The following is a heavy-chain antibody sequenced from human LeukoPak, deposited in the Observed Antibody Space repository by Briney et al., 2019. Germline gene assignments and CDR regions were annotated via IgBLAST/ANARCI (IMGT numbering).Heavy chain of an antibody. J-gene: IGHJ6*03. D-gene: IGHD1-7*01. V-gene: IGHV3-11*04. CDR3: ARGTTNYYYYMDV. CDR1: GFTLRDFH. CDR2: ISSSGSTI. Sequence: GFLRTSLAALGFTLRDFHKGLIRPAPGKGVGGVSYISSSGSTIYYADSVKGRFTISRDNAKNSLYLQMNSLRAEDTAVYYCARGTTNYYYYMDVWGKGTTVTVSS.